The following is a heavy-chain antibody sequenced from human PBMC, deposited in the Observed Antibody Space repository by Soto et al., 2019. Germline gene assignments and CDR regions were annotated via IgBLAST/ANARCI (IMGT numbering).Heavy chain of an antibody. CDR3: ARGVKNSYGPGNWFDP. CDR2: IYYSGST. J-gene: IGHJ5*02. D-gene: IGHD5-18*01. CDR1: GDSISSGGFY. V-gene: IGHV4-31*03. Sequence: SETLSLTCTVSGDSISSGGFYWSWIRQFPGKGLEWIGYIYYSGSTYYNPSLKSRVTISVDTSKNQFSLKLSSVTAADTAVYYCARGVKNSYGPGNWFDPWGQGTLVTVSS.